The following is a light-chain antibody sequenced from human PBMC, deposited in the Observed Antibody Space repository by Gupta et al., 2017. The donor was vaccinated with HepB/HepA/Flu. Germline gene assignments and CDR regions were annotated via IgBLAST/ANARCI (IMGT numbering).Light chain of an antibody. CDR3: QQDVRSPQT. J-gene: IGKJ1*01. Sequence: EIVLTQSPGTLSLSPGERATLSCRASQTVTAFYLAWYQQKPGQAPRLLIYATSSRATGIPDRFSGSGSGTEFTLTISRLEPEDFAVYYCQQDVRSPQTFGQGTKVEIK. V-gene: IGKV3-20*01. CDR2: ATS. CDR1: QTVTAFY.